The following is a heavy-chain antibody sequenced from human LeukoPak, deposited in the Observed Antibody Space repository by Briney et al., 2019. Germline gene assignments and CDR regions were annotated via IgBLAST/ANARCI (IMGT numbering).Heavy chain of an antibody. V-gene: IGHV1-18*01. J-gene: IGHJ6*02. CDR1: GYTFTSYG. D-gene: IGHD3-10*01. CDR3: ARATVRGSSWEFYYYYGMDV. CDR2: ISAYNGNT. Sequence: ASVKVSCKASGYTFTSYGISWVRQAPGQGLEWMGWISAYNGNTNYAQKLQGRVTMTTDTSTSTAYMELRSLRSDDTAVYYCARATVRGSSWEFYYYYGMDVWGQGTTVTVSS.